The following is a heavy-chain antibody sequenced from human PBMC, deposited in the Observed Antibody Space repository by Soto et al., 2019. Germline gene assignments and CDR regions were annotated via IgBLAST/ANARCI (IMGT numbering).Heavy chain of an antibody. V-gene: IGHV1-46*01. CDR3: ARVGYCSGGSCSNWFDP. J-gene: IGHJ5*02. Sequence: EASVKVSCKASGYTFTSYYMHWVRQAPGQGLEWMGIINPSGGSTSYAQKFQGRVTMTRDTSTSTVYMELSSLRSEDTAVYYCARVGYCSGGSCSNWFDPWGQGTLVTVSS. D-gene: IGHD2-15*01. CDR2: INPSGGST. CDR1: GYTFTSYY.